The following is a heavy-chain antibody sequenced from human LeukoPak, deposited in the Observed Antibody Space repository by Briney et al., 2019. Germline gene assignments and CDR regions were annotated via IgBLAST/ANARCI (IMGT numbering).Heavy chain of an antibody. Sequence: ASVKVSCKVSGYTLTELSMHWVRQAPGKGLEWMGGFDPEDGETIYAQKFQGRVTMTEDTSTDTAYMELSSLRSEDTAVYYCATKGLRFLEWPPRYWGQGTLVTVSS. CDR2: FDPEDGET. V-gene: IGHV1-24*01. CDR1: GYTLTELS. CDR3: ATKGLRFLEWPPRY. J-gene: IGHJ4*02. D-gene: IGHD3-3*01.